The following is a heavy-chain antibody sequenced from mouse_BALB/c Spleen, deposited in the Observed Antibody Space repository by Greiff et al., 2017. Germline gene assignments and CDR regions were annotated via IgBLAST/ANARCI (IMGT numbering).Heavy chain of an antibody. J-gene: IGHJ3*01. CDR2: IDPANGNT. Sequence: EVQLQQSGAELVKPGASVKLSCTASGFNIKDTYMHWVKQRPEQGLEWIGRIDPANGNTKYDPKFQGKATITADTSSNTAYLQLSSLTSEDTAVYYCARTKFPITTATYWGQGTLVTVSA. CDR1: GFNIKDTY. D-gene: IGHD1-2*01. V-gene: IGHV14-3*02. CDR3: ARTKFPITTATY.